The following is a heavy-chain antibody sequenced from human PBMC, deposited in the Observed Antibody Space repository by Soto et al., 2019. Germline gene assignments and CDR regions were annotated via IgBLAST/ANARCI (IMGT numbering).Heavy chain of an antibody. CDR1: GFTFSSYA. CDR2: ISYDGSNK. D-gene: IGHD2-2*01. V-gene: IGHV3-30-3*01. J-gene: IGHJ4*02. CDR3: ARGPSSLTRFDY. Sequence: GGSLRSSCAASGFTFSSYAMHWVRQAPGKGLEWVAVISYDGSNKYYADSVKGRFTISRDNSKNTLYLQMNSLRAEDTAVYHCARGPSSLTRFDYWGQGTLVTVSS.